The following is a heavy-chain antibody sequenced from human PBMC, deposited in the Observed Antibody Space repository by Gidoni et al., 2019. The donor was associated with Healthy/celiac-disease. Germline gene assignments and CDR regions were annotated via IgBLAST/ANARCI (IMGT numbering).Heavy chain of an antibody. CDR1: GFTFSSYG. J-gene: IGHJ3*02. CDR2: IWYDGSNK. CDR3: ARDRGEGRSSTSCLGDI. Sequence: QVQLVESGGGVVQPGRSLRLSCAASGFTFSSYGMHWVRQAPGKGLEWVAVIWYDGSNKYYADSVKGRFTISRDNSKNTLYLQMNSLRAEDTAVYYCARDRGEGRSSTSCLGDIWGQGTMVTVSS. D-gene: IGHD2-2*01. V-gene: IGHV3-33*01.